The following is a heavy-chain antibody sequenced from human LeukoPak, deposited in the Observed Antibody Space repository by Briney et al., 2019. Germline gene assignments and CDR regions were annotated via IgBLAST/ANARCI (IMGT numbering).Heavy chain of an antibody. CDR3: ARAPITMIVVAPGWFDP. CDR2: INHSGST. J-gene: IGHJ5*02. D-gene: IGHD3-22*01. V-gene: IGHV4-34*01. CDR1: GGSFSGYY. Sequence: SETLSLTCAVYGGSFSGYYWSWIRQPPGKGLEWIGEINHSGSTNYNPSLKSRVTISVDTSKNQFPLKLSSVTAADTAVYYCARAPITMIVVAPGWFDPWGQGTLVTVSS.